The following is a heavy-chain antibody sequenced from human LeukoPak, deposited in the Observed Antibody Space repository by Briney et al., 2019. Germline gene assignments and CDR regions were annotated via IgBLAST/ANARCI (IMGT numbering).Heavy chain of an antibody. Sequence: SETLSLTCTVSGGSISSSSYYWGWIRQPPGKGLEWIGSIYYSGSTYYNPSLKSRVTISVDTSKNQFSLKLSSVTAADTAVYYCAGRPYYDILTGTDGAFDIWGQGTMVTVSS. CDR2: IYYSGST. V-gene: IGHV4-39*01. J-gene: IGHJ3*02. CDR1: GGSISSSSYY. D-gene: IGHD3-9*01. CDR3: AGRPYYDILTGTDGAFDI.